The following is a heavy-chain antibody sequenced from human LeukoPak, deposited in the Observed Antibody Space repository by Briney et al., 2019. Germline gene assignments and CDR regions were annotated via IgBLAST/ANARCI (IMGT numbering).Heavy chain of an antibody. J-gene: IGHJ4*02. CDR1: GYTLTELS. CDR2: FDPEDGET. CDR3: ATSLYPSPREYYFDY. V-gene: IGHV1-24*01. Sequence: ASVKVSCKVSGYTLTELSIHWVRQAPGKGLEWMGGFDPEDGETIYAQKFQGRVTMTEDTSTDTAYMELSSLRSEDTAVYYCATSLYPSPREYYFDYWGQGTLVTVSS. D-gene: IGHD2-2*01.